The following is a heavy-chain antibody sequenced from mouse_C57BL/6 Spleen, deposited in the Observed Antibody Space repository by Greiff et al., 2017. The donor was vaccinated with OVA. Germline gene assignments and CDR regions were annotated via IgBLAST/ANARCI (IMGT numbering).Heavy chain of an antibody. CDR3: ARQDYYGSSSYYFDY. V-gene: IGHV5-6*01. CDR1: GFTFSSYG. Sequence: EVMLVESGGDLVKPGGSLKLSCAASGFTFSSYGMSWVRQTPDQRLEWVATICRGGSYTYYPDSVKGRFTLTRDNAKNTLYLQMSSLTSEDKAMYDCARQDYYGSSSYYFDYWGQGTTLTVSS. CDR2: ICRGGSYT. D-gene: IGHD1-1*01. J-gene: IGHJ2*01.